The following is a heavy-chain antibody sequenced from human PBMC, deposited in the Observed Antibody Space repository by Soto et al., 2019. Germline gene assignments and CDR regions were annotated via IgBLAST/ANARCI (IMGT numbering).Heavy chain of an antibody. D-gene: IGHD3-9*01. CDR1: GGTFSSYA. V-gene: IGHV1-69*01. Sequence: QVQLVQSGAEVKKPGSSVKVSCKASGGTFSSYAISWVRQAPGQGLEWMGGIIPIFGTANYAQKFQGRVTITADESTSTAYMELSSLRSDDTAVYYCARDGTGYYSGFYYYGTDVWGQGTTVTVSS. CDR3: ARDGTGYYSGFYYYGTDV. J-gene: IGHJ6*02. CDR2: IIPIFGTA.